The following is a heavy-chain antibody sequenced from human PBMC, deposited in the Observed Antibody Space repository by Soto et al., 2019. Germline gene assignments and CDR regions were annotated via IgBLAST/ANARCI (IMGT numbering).Heavy chain of an antibody. CDR3: ARGGTVVTLAYFDY. J-gene: IGHJ4*02. D-gene: IGHD2-15*01. Sequence: AASVKVSCKASGYTFTGYYMHWLRQAPGQGLEWMGWINPNSGGTNYAQKFQGWVTMTRDTSISTAYMELSRLRSDDTAVYYCARGGTVVTLAYFDYWGQGTLVTVSS. V-gene: IGHV1-2*04. CDR1: GYTFTGYY. CDR2: INPNSGGT.